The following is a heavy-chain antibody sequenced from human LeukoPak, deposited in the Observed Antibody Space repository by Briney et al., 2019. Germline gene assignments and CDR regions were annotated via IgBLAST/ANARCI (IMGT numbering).Heavy chain of an antibody. CDR1: GGPISSSSYY. CDR3: ARHLNRKYCSSTSCYAGANY. D-gene: IGHD2-2*01. CDR2: IYYSGST. Sequence: SETLSLTCTVSGGPISSSSYYWGWIRQPPGKGLEWIGSIYYSGSTYYNPSLKSRVTISVDTSKNQFSLKLSSVTAADTAVYHCARHLNRKYCSSTSCYAGANYWGQGTLVTVSS. J-gene: IGHJ4*02. V-gene: IGHV4-39*01.